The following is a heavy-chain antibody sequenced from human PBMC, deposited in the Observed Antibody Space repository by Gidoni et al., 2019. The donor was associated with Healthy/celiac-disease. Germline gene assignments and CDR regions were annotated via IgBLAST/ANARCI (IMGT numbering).Heavy chain of an antibody. Sequence: QVQLQESGPGLVKPSQTLSLTCTVPGGSIRSGGYYWSWIRQHPGKGLEWIGYIYYSGSTYYNPSLKSRVTISVDTSKNQFSLKLSSVTAADTAVYYCARDLAVGAAAGVFDYWGQGTLVTVSS. CDR3: ARDLAVGAAAGVFDY. CDR2: IYYSGST. J-gene: IGHJ4*02. V-gene: IGHV4-31*03. D-gene: IGHD6-13*01. CDR1: GGSIRSGGYY.